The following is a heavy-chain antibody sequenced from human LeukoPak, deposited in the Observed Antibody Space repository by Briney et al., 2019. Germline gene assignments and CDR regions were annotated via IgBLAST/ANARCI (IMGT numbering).Heavy chain of an antibody. Sequence: GGSLRLSCAASGFTVSSNYMSWVRQAPGEGLEWVSVIYSGGSTYYADSVKGRFTISRDNSKNTLYLQMNSLRAEDTAVYYCARGGSYYPLDYWGQGTLVTVSS. D-gene: IGHD1-26*01. V-gene: IGHV3-66*01. CDR1: GFTVSSNY. CDR3: ARGGSYYPLDY. J-gene: IGHJ4*02. CDR2: IYSGGST.